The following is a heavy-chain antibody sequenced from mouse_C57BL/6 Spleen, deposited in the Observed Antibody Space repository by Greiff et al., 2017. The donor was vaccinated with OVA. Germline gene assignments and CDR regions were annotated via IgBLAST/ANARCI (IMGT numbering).Heavy chain of an antibody. V-gene: IGHV1-75*01. J-gene: IGHJ1*03. CDR1: GYTFTDYY. CDR3: ARRHYSNYWYFDV. Sequence: QVQLQQSGPELVKPGASVKISCKASGYTFTDYYINWVKQRPGQGLEWIGWIFPGSGSTYCNEKFKGKATLTVDKSSSTAYMLLSSLTSEDSAVYFCARRHYSNYWYFDVWGTGTTVTVSS. D-gene: IGHD2-5*01. CDR2: IFPGSGST.